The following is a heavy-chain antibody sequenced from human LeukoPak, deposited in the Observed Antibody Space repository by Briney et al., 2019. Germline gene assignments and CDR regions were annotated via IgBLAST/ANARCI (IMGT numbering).Heavy chain of an antibody. CDR3: AKDRVGATLYFDY. CDR1: GFTFSNYW. CDR2: IKQDRSEK. J-gene: IGHJ4*02. Sequence: GGSLRLSCAASGFTFSNYWMSWVRQAPGKGLEWVANIKQDRSEKYYVDSVKGRFTISRDNAKNSLYLQMNSLRAEDTAVYYCAKDRVGATLYFDYWGQGTLVTVSS. D-gene: IGHD1-26*01. V-gene: IGHV3-7*03.